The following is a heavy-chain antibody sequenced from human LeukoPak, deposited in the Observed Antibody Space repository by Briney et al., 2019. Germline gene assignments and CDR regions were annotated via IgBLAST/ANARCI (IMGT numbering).Heavy chain of an antibody. J-gene: IGHJ3*02. CDR2: INPSGGST. D-gene: IGHD3-22*01. CDR1: GYTFTNYY. V-gene: IGHV1-46*03. CDR3: ARDRTGYYYDSSGYYFDAFDI. Sequence: ASVKVSCKASGYTFTNYYMHWVRQAPGQGREWMGIINPSGGSTSYAQKLQGRVTMTRDTSTTTVYMELRSLRSEDTAVYSCARDRTGYYYDSSGYYFDAFDIWGQGTMVTVSS.